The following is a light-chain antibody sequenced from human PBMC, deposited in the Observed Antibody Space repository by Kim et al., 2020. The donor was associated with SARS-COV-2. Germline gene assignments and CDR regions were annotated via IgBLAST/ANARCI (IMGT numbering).Light chain of an antibody. Sequence: ERASISCRASQSLLHSNGYNYLDWYLQKPGQSPQLLIYLGSNRASGVPDRFSGSGSGTDFTLKISRVEAEDVGVYYCMQALQTRYSFGQGTKLEI. CDR3: MQALQTRYS. CDR1: QSLLHSNGYNY. V-gene: IGKV2-28*01. CDR2: LGS. J-gene: IGKJ2*03.